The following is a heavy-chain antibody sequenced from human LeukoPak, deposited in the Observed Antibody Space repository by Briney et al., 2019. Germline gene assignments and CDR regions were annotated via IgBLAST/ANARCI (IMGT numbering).Heavy chain of an antibody. J-gene: IGHJ4*02. D-gene: IGHD6-19*01. Sequence: GGSLRPSCAASGFTFSSYAMSWVRQAPGKGLEWVSAISGSGGSTYYADSVKGRFTISRDNSKNTLYLQMNSLRAEDTAVYYCANGGSIAVATPLDYWGQGTLVTVSS. CDR3: ANGGSIAVATPLDY. V-gene: IGHV3-23*01. CDR2: ISGSGGST. CDR1: GFTFSSYA.